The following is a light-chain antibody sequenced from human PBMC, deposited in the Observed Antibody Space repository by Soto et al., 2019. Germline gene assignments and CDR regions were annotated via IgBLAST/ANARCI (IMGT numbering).Light chain of an antibody. J-gene: IGLJ1*01. V-gene: IGLV1-47*01. Sequence: VVTQPPSASGTPGQRVTISCSGSSSNIGSNYVYWYQHLPGTAPKLLIYRNNQRPSGVPDRFSGSKSGTSASLAISGLRSEDEADYYCAAWDDSLSVYVFGTGTKLTVL. CDR2: RNN. CDR1: SSNIGSNY. CDR3: AAWDDSLSVYV.